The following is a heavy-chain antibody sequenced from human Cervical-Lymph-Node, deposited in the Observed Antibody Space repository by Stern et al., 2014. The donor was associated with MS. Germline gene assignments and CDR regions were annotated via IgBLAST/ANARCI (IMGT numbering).Heavy chain of an antibody. Sequence: VQLVESGGGVVQPGRSLRLSCATSGFTFSRYGMHWVRQAPGKGLEWVAVSWYDGTNEYYADSVKGRFTISRDNSNNTLYLQMNSLRAEDTAVYFVARDETPMAPGGFDIWGRGTMVTVSS. V-gene: IGHV3-33*01. CDR1: GFTFSRYG. D-gene: IGHD5-18*01. J-gene: IGHJ3*02. CDR2: SWYDGTNE. CDR3: ARDETPMAPGGFDI.